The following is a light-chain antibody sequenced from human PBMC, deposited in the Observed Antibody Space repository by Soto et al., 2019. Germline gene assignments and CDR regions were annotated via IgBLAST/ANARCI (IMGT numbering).Light chain of an antibody. CDR2: SND. J-gene: IGLJ1*01. V-gene: IGLV1-44*01. CDR1: SSNIGSTT. Sequence: QSVLTQPPSASGTPGQRVTISCSGGSSNIGSTTVSWYQQLPGTAPKLLIFSNDQWPSGVSDRFSGSKSGTSASLAISGLQSQDEADYYCAAWDDSLNVFVFGTGTKLTVL. CDR3: AAWDDSLNVFV.